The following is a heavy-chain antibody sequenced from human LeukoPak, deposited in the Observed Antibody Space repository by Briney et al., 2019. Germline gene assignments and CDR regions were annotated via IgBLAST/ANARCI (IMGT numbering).Heavy chain of an antibody. J-gene: IGHJ5*02. V-gene: IGHV4-59*01. CDR3: AREYYYGSGSHTFDP. CDR2: IYYSGST. D-gene: IGHD3-10*01. Sequence: SQTLSLTCTVPGGSISSNYWSWIRQPPEKGLEWIGYIYYSGSTNYNPSLKSRVTISVDTSKNQFSLKLSSVTAADTAVYYCAREYYYGSGSHTFDPWGQGTLVTVSS. CDR1: GGSISSNY.